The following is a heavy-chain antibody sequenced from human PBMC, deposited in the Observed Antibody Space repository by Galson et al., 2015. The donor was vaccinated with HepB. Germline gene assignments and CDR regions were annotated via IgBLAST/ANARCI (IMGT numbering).Heavy chain of an antibody. CDR3: AREFFGWGWLQSPYFDY. V-gene: IGHV1-18*04. D-gene: IGHD5-24*01. Sequence: SVKVSCKASGYTFTSYGISWVRQAPGQGLEWMGWISAYNGNTNYAQKLQGRVTMTTDTSTSTAYMELRSLRSDDTAVYYCAREFFGWGWLQSPYFDYWGQGTLVTVSS. CDR2: ISAYNGNT. J-gene: IGHJ4*02. CDR1: GYTFTSYG.